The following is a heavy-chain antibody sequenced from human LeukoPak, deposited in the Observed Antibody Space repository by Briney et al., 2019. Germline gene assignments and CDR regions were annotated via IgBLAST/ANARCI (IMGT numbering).Heavy chain of an antibody. V-gene: IGHV3-23*01. CDR3: AKGQRLIWFGESLTY. CDR1: GFTFSSYA. J-gene: IGHJ4*02. CDR2: IRGSGDRT. Sequence: GGSLRLSCAASGFTFSSYAMSWVRQAPGKGLEWVSAIRGSGDRTHYADSVKGRFTISRDNSKNTLYLQMNSLRAEDTAVYYCAKGQRLIWFGESLTYWGQGTLVTVSS. D-gene: IGHD3-10*01.